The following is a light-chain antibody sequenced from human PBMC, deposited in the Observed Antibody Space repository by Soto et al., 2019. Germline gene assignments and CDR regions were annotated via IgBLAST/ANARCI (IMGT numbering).Light chain of an antibody. CDR2: GAS. Sequence: EIVMTQSPATLSVSPGERATLSCRASQSVYMNLAWYQQKPGQPPRLLIYGASTKAAGIPDRFSGSGSGTEFTLNISSLQSEDFAVYYCQQYNNGRPYTLGQGTKLEIK. CDR3: QQYNNGRPYT. CDR1: QSVYMN. J-gene: IGKJ2*01. V-gene: IGKV3-15*01.